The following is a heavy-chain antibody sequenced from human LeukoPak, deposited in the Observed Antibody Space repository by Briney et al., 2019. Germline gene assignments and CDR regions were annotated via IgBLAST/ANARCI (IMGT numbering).Heavy chain of an antibody. J-gene: IGHJ4*02. D-gene: IGHD3-10*01. CDR3: ARAHGSPSVRLFDS. V-gene: IGHV4-4*07. CDR2: IYTSGST. Sequence: SETLSLTCTVSGVSLSSFYWSWIRQPAGKGLEWIGRIYTSGSTDYNPSLKSRLTMSVDTSKNQFSLKVSSVTAADTAVYHCARAHGSPSVRLFDSWGQGTLVTVSS. CDR1: GVSLSSFY.